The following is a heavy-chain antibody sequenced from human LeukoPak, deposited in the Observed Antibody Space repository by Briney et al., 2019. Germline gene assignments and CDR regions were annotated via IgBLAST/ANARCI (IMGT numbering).Heavy chain of an antibody. CDR1: GGSIRTTSYY. Sequence: SSETLSLTCSVSGGSIRTTSYYWGWIRQPQGRGLEWIGTIYFTGSTYHNPSLKSRFTMSVDLSKNEFSLNLSSVTAADTAVYYCARGGSYWDIWGQGSLVTVSS. CDR3: ARGGSYWDI. J-gene: IGHJ4*02. D-gene: IGHD3-10*01. CDR2: IYFTGST. V-gene: IGHV4-39*07.